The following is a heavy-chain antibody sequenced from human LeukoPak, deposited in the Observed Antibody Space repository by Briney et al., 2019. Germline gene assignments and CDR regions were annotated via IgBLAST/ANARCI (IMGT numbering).Heavy chain of an antibody. CDR3: ARGNIVVVPAADNWFDP. J-gene: IGHJ5*02. V-gene: IGHV3-66*02. CDR2: IYSGGST. Sequence: PGGSLRLSCAASGFTVSSNYMSWVRQATGKGLEWVSVIYSGGSTYYADSVKGRFTISRDNSKNTLYLQMNSLRAEDTAVYYCARGNIVVVPAADNWFDPWGQGTLVTVSS. CDR1: GFTVSSNY. D-gene: IGHD2-2*01.